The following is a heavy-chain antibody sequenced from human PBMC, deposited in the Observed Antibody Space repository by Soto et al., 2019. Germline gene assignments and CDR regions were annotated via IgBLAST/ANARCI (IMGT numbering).Heavy chain of an antibody. D-gene: IGHD3-3*01. CDR1: GFSFSSYW. J-gene: IGHJ4*02. CDR2: IKQDGSEK. Sequence: GGSLRLSCAASGFSFSSYWMSWVRQAPRKGLEWVANIKQDGSEKYYVDSVKGRFTISRDNAKNSLYLQMNSLRAEDTAVYYCARGYDFWSGYTAFDYWGQGTLVTVSS. CDR3: ARGYDFWSGYTAFDY. V-gene: IGHV3-7*01.